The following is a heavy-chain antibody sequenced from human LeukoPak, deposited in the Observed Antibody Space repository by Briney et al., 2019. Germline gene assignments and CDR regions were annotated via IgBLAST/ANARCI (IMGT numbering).Heavy chain of an antibody. J-gene: IGHJ6*02. CDR2: ISAYNGNT. CDR1: GYTFTSYG. D-gene: IGHD6-13*01. V-gene: IGHV1-18*01. CDR3: ARGASSSWYVYYYYGMDV. Sequence: ASVTVSCTASGYTFTSYGISWVRQAPGQGLEWMGWISAYNGNTNYAQKLQGRVTMTTDTSTSTAYMELRSLRSDDTAVYYCARGASSSWYVYYYYGMDVWGQGTTVTVSS.